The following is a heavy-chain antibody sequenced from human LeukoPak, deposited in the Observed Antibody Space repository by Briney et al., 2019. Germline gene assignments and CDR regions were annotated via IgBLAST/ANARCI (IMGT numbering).Heavy chain of an antibody. J-gene: IGHJ4*02. CDR2: IYTSGST. Sequence: SQTLSLTCTVSGVSISSGSYYWSWLRQPAGKGLEWIGRIYTSGSTNYNPSLKSRVTISVDTSKNQFSLKLSSVTAADTAVYYCARDSPIRSESRYSGGFDYWGQGTLVTVSS. V-gene: IGHV4-61*02. CDR1: GVSISSGSYY. CDR3: ARDSPIRSESRYSGGFDY. D-gene: IGHD1-26*01.